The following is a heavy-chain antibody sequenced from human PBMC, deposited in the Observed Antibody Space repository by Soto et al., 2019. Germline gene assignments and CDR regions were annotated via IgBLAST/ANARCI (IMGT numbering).Heavy chain of an antibody. J-gene: IGHJ6*02. CDR3: AREDRLIAAAGHLMGYYYYGMDV. V-gene: IGHV1-69*13. D-gene: IGHD6-13*01. Sequence: ASVKVSCKASGGTFCSYAISWVRQAPGQGLEWMGGIIPIFGTANYAQKFQGRVTITADESTSTAYMELSSLRSEDTAVYYCAREDRLIAAAGHLMGYYYYGMDVWGQGTTVTVSS. CDR2: IIPIFGTA. CDR1: GGTFCSYA.